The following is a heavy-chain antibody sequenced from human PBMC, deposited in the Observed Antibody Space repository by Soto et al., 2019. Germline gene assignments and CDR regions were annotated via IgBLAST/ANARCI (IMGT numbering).Heavy chain of an antibody. CDR3: ARAVNRGWLPPHY. D-gene: IGHD6-19*01. V-gene: IGHV3-64*01. J-gene: IGHJ4*02. CDR1: GFTFSSYA. CDR2: ISSNGGST. Sequence: EVQLVESGGGLVQPGGSLRLSCAASGFTFSSYAMHWVRQAPGKGLEYVSAISSNGGSTYYANSVKGRFTISRDNSKNTLYLQMGSLRAEDMAVYYCARAVNRGWLPPHYWGQGTLVTVSS.